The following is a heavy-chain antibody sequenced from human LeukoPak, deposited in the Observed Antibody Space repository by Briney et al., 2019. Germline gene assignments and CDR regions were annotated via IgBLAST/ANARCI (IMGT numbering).Heavy chain of an antibody. J-gene: IGHJ4*02. CDR2: IYYSGST. CDR3: ERGVAMAKIFDY. CDR1: GGSISSGDYY. Sequence: SATLSLTCTVSGGSISSGDYYWSWIRQPPGKGLEWIGYIYYSGSTYYNPSLKSRVTISVDTSKNQFSLRLSSVTAADTAVYYCERGVAMAKIFDYWGQGTLVTVSS. D-gene: IGHD5-18*01. V-gene: IGHV4-30-4*02.